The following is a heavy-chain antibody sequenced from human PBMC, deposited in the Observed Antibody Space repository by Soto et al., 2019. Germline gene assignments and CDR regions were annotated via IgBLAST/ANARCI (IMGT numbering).Heavy chain of an antibody. V-gene: IGHV3-7*01. CDR1: GFTCSSYW. Sequence: EVELVESGGGLVQPGGSLRLSCVDSGFTCSSYWMSWVRQAPVKGLEWVGNIKQDGSEENNVDSVKGRFTISRDNAKNSMYLQMNSLRAEDTAVYYCARIAASGRGWDVWGQGTTVVVSS. D-gene: IGHD6-13*01. CDR3: ARIAASGRGWDV. J-gene: IGHJ6*02. CDR2: IKQDGSEE.